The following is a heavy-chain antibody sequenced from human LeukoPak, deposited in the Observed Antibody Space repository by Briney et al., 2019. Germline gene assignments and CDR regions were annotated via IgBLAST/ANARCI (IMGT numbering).Heavy chain of an antibody. CDR1: GGTFSSYA. CDR3: ARDTGSPGYTTSWSGGVDV. CDR2: IIPLLGVA. V-gene: IGHV1-69*04. J-gene: IGHJ6*02. Sequence: GASVKVSCKASGGTFSSYAINWVRQAPGQGLEWMGRIIPLLGVANYAQKFQGRVTITADKSTSRAYMELSSLRSEDTAVYYCARDTGSPGYTTSWSGGVDVWGQGTTVTVSS. D-gene: IGHD6-13*01.